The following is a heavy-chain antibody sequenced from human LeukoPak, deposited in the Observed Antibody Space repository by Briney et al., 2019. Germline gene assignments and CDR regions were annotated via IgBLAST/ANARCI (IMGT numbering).Heavy chain of an antibody. V-gene: IGHV3-23*01. J-gene: IGHJ4*02. CDR2: ISGSGGRT. CDR1: GFAFISYA. CDR3: AMAVIGSGWTLDY. D-gene: IGHD6-19*01. Sequence: GGSLRLSCAASGFAFISYAMSWVRQAPGKGLEWVSSISGSGGRTSYADSVQGRFTISRDNSKNTLYLELNSLRAEDAAVYFCAMAVIGSGWTLDYWGQGTLVTVS.